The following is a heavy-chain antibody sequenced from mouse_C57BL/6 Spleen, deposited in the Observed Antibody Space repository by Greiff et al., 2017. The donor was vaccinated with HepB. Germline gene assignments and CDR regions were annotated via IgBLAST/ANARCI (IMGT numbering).Heavy chain of an antibody. CDR2: IDPEDGET. D-gene: IGHD1-1*01. CDR1: GFNIKDYY. V-gene: IGHV14-2*01. J-gene: IGHJ1*03. CDR3: ASPHYYGSSYWYVDV. Sequence: VQLQQSGAELVKPGASVKLSCTASGFNIKDYYMHWVKQRPEQGLEWIGRIDPEDGETKYATKFQGKATITADTSSNTAYLQLSSLTSEDTDVYYCASPHYYGSSYWYVDVWGTGTTVTVSS.